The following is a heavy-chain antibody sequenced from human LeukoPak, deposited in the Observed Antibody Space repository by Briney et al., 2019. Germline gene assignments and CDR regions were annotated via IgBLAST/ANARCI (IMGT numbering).Heavy chain of an antibody. CDR2: IIPIFGTA. V-gene: IGHV1-69*01. D-gene: IGHD2/OR15-2a*01. CDR3: ASRYFTIYTSGFDY. Sequence: SVKVSCKASGGTFTSYDISWVRQAPGQGLEWMGWIIPIFGTANYAQKFQGRVTITADESTSTAYMELSSLRSEDTAVYYCASRYFTIYTSGFDYWGQGTLVTVSS. CDR1: GGTFTSYD. J-gene: IGHJ4*02.